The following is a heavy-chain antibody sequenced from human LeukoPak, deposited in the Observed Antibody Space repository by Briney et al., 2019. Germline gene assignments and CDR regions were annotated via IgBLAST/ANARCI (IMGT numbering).Heavy chain of an antibody. Sequence: SETLSLTCTVSGGSISSSSYYWGWIRQPPGKGLEWIGSIYYSGSTYYNPSLKSRVTISVDTSKNQFSLKLSSVTAADTAVYYCVAYDGIDYWGQGTLVTVSS. CDR2: IYYSGST. J-gene: IGHJ4*02. CDR1: GGSISSSSYY. CDR3: VAYDGIDY. D-gene: IGHD3-22*01. V-gene: IGHV4-39*07.